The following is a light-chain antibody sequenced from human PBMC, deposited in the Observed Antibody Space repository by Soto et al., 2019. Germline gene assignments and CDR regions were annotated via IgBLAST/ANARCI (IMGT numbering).Light chain of an antibody. J-gene: IGKJ1*01. CDR3: QQYNNYPWT. Sequence: DVQMTQSPSTLSASVGDRVTITCRAGQNIRTSLAWYQQKPGKAPNLLIYKASTLQSGVPSRFSGSGSETDFSLTISSLQPDDFASYYCQQYNNYPWTFGQGTKVEI. CDR2: KAS. V-gene: IGKV1-5*03. CDR1: QNIRTS.